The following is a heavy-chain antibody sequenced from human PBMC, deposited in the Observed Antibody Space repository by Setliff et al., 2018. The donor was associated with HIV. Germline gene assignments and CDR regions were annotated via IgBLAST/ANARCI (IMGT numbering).Heavy chain of an antibody. CDR3: ARKAAGVDY. CDR2: IKLDGSEK. D-gene: IGHD2-15*01. Sequence: VASVKVSCAASGFTFSSYSMHWVRQAPGKGREWVANIKLDGSEKYYVDSVKGRFTISRDNAKNSLYLQMNSLRVEDTAVYYCARKAAGVDYWGQGTLVTVPQ. CDR1: GFTFSSYS. J-gene: IGHJ4*02. V-gene: IGHV3-7*01.